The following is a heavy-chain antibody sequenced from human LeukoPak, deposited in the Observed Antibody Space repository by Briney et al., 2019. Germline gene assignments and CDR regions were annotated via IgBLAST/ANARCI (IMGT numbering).Heavy chain of an antibody. D-gene: IGHD3-22*01. CDR1: GFTFSSYS. Sequence: GGSLRLSCAASGFTFSSYSMNWVRQAPGKGLEWVSYISSSSSTIYYADSVKGRFTISRDNAKNSLYLQMNSLRAEDTAVYYCARATYYYDSSGYYSQPFDYWGQGTLATVSS. J-gene: IGHJ4*02. CDR2: ISSSSSTI. V-gene: IGHV3-48*04. CDR3: ARATYYYDSSGYYSQPFDY.